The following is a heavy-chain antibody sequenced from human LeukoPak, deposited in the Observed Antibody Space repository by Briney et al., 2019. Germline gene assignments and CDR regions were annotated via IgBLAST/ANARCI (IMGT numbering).Heavy chain of an antibody. CDR3: ARGYSSSRYFDY. J-gene: IGHJ4*02. D-gene: IGHD6-6*01. Sequence: GGSLRLSCVASGFTFSNYWMHWVRQAPGKGLVWVSRINSDGSSTTYADSVKGRFTISRDNAENTLYLQMNSLRAEDTAVYYCARGYSSSRYFDYWGQGTLVTVSS. CDR2: INSDGSST. CDR1: GFTFSNYW. V-gene: IGHV3-74*01.